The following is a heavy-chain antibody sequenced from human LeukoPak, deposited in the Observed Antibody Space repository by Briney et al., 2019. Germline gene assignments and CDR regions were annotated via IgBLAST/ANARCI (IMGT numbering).Heavy chain of an antibody. V-gene: IGHV1-2*02. Sequence: ASVTVSCKAAGGSVSMFAINWVRQGPGPGLGWVGMRNANSGGTNYAQKFQGRVTMTRDTSISAAYIELSRLRSDDTAVYYCARDVNCSGGSCYRFDYWGQGTLVTVSS. J-gene: IGHJ4*02. CDR3: ARDVNCSGGSCYRFDY. D-gene: IGHD2-15*01. CDR2: RNANSGGT. CDR1: GGSVSMFA.